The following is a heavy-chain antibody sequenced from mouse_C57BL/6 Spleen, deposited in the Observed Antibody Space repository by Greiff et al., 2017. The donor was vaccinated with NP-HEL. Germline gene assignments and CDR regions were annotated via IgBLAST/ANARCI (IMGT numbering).Heavy chain of an antibody. J-gene: IGHJ4*01. CDR3: AREGELRLRAMDY. D-gene: IGHD3-2*02. V-gene: IGHV1-22*01. CDR2: INPNNGGT. CDR1: GYTFTDYN. Sequence: EVQLQQSGPELVKPGASVKMSCKASGYTFTDYNMHWVKQSHGKSLEWIGYINPNNGGTSYNQKFKGKATLTVNKSSSTAYMELRSLTSEDSAVYYCAREGELRLRAMDYWGQRTSVTVSS.